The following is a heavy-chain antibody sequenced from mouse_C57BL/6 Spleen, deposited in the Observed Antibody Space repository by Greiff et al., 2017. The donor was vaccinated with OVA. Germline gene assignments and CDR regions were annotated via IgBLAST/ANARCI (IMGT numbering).Heavy chain of an antibody. Sequence: VQLQQPGAELVMPGASVKLSCKASGYTFTSYWMHWVKQRPGQGLEWIGEIDPSDSYTNYNQKFKGKSTLTVDKSSSTAYMQLSSLTSEDSAVYYCARFDDYWYFDVWGTGTTVTVSS. J-gene: IGHJ1*03. CDR3: ARFDDYWYFDV. V-gene: IGHV1-69*01. CDR2: IDPSDSYT. CDR1: GYTFTSYW. D-gene: IGHD2-3*01.